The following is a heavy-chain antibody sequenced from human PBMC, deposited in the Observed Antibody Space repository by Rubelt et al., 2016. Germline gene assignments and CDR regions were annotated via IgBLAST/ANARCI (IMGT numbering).Heavy chain of an antibody. CDR1: GGSIRTSGYH. Sequence: QLQLQESGPGLVKPSETLSLICTVSGGSIRTSGYHWGWIRQPPGKGLEWIGSVYHSGNTNYNTSLKSRVTISVDTSKNQFPLKLSSVTAADTAVYYCARVRQGDGPRGDYFDYWGQGSLVTVSS. V-gene: IGHV4-39*01. J-gene: IGHJ4*02. CDR2: VYHSGNT. CDR3: ARVRQGDGPRGDYFDY.